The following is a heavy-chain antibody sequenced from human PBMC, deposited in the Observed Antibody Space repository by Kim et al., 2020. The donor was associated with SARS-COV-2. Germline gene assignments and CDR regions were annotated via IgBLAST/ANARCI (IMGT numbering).Heavy chain of an antibody. CDR2: ISTLGVT. CDR1: GVSVTRGTYY. V-gene: IGHV4-39*01. Sequence: SETLSLTCTVSGVSVTRGTYYWGWLRQPPGKGLEWMGSISTLGVTYYNPFLKIRVSVSMDMSENQFSLMVTSMTAADTAVYYCARSTGTDLDYWGQGTLVTVSS. D-gene: IGHD1-1*01. J-gene: IGHJ4*02. CDR3: ARSTGTDLDY.